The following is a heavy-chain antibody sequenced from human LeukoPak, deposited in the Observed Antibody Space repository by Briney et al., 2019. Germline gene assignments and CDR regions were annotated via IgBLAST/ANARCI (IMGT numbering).Heavy chain of an antibody. J-gene: IGHJ4*02. Sequence: SETLSLTCTVSGGSISNYYWSWVPQPPGKGLECLGYIYYSGSTNYSRSLRRRLTISLDTSKNQFSLKLSSVTAADTAVYYCARAGTNWSSGCYFDYWGQGALVTVSS. D-gene: IGHD1-1*01. CDR1: GGSISNYY. CDR3: ARAGTNWSSGCYFDY. V-gene: IGHV4-59*01. CDR2: IYYSGST.